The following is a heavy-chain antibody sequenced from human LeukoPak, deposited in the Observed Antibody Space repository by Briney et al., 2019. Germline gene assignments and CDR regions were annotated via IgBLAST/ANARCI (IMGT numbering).Heavy chain of an antibody. J-gene: IGHJ4*02. D-gene: IGHD3-10*01. CDR2: IDPNNGGT. V-gene: IGHV1-2*02. CDR3: ARDLKDDGFGAGGSLGF. Sequence: SSVKVSCKAFGYTFTSNYVHWVRQAPGQGLEWVGWIDPNNGGTYYAQHFQGRVTMTRETSITTAYMELNSLTSDDTAVYYCARDLKDDGFGAGGSLGFWGQGTLVTASS. CDR1: GYTFTSNY.